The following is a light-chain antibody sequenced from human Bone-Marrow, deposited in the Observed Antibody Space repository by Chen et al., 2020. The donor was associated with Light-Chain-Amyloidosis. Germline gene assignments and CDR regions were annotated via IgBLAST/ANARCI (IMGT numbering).Light chain of an antibody. CDR1: QSVLYSSNNNNY. CDR2: WAS. J-gene: IGKJ5*01. CDR3: QQYYSTPIT. Sequence: DIVMTQSPDSLAVSLGERATINCKSSQSVLYSSNNNNYLAWYQHKPGQPPKLLIYWASTRQFGVPDRFSGSGSGTDFTLPISSLQAEDVAVYYCQQYYSTPITFGQGTRLEIK. V-gene: IGKV4-1*01.